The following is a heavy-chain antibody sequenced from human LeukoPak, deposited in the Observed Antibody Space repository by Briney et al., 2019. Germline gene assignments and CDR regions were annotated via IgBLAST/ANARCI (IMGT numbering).Heavy chain of an antibody. J-gene: IGHJ4*01. CDR1: GFTFSGFA. Sequence: GGSLRLSCAASGFTFSGFAMSWVRQAPGKGLEWVSTLSGSGITTYYADSVKGRFTISRDNPKNTLYLQMNGLRAEDTAVYYCAKGIYSSGWSYFDYWGHGTLVTVSS. D-gene: IGHD6-19*01. CDR3: AKGIYSSGWSYFDY. V-gene: IGHV3-23*01. CDR2: LSGSGITT.